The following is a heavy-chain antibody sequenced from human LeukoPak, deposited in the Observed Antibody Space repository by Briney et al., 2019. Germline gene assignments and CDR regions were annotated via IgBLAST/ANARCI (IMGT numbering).Heavy chain of an antibody. CDR2: IKSKTDGGTT. CDR1: GFTFSNAW. CDR3: TTSYDSSGYYFRGFDY. Sequence: GGSLRLSCAASGFTFSNAWMSWVRQAPGKGLEWVGRIKSKTDGGTTDYAAPVKGRFTISRDDPKNTLYLQMNSLKTEDTAVYYCTTSYDSSGYYFRGFDYWGQGTLVTVSS. J-gene: IGHJ4*02. V-gene: IGHV3-15*01. D-gene: IGHD3-22*01.